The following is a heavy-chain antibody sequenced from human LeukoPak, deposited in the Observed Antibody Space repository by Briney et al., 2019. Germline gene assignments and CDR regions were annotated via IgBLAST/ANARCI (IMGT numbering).Heavy chain of an antibody. CDR2: ISAYNGNT. D-gene: IGHD3-22*01. CDR1: GYTFTSYG. CDR3: ARDWETYYYDSSGYYPPPFDY. J-gene: IGHJ4*02. Sequence: ASVKVSCKASGYTFTSYGISWVRQAPGQGLEWMGWISAYNGNTNYAQKLQGGVTMTTDTSTSTAYMELRSLRSDDTAVYYCARDWETYYYDSSGYYPPPFDYWGQGTLVTVSS. V-gene: IGHV1-18*01.